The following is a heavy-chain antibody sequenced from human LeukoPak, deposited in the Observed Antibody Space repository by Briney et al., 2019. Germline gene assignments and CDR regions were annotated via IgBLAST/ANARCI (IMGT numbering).Heavy chain of an antibody. Sequence: PGRSLRLSCAASGFTFSSYGMHWVRQAPGKGLEWVAVIWYGGSNKYYADSVKGRFTISRDNSKNTLYLQMNSLRADDTAVYYCAREGGGSNWFDPWGQGTLVTVSS. J-gene: IGHJ5*02. V-gene: IGHV3-33*01. D-gene: IGHD2-15*01. CDR1: GFTFSSYG. CDR3: AREGGGSNWFDP. CDR2: IWYGGSNK.